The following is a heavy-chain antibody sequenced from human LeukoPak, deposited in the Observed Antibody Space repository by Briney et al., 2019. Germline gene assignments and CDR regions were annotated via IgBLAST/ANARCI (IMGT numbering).Heavy chain of an antibody. CDR3: AREMNSSYDEGGLEY. Sequence: ASVKVSCKASGYTFTGYYIHWVRQAPGQGLEWMGWINPNSGGTNYAQNFQGRVTLTRDTSISTAYMELSRLRSDDTAVYYCAREMNSSYDEGGLEYWGQGTLVTVSS. CDR1: GYTFTGYY. J-gene: IGHJ4*02. D-gene: IGHD5-12*01. V-gene: IGHV1-2*02. CDR2: INPNSGGT.